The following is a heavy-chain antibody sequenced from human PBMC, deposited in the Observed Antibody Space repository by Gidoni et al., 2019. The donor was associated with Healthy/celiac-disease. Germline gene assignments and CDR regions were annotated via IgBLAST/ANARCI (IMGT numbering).Heavy chain of an antibody. CDR2: ISSSSSYI. CDR1: GFTFSSYS. D-gene: IGHD3-9*01. Sequence: EVQLVESGGGLVRPGGSLRLSCAASGFTFSSYSMNWVRQAPGKGLEWVSSISSSSSYIYYADSVKGRFTISRDNAKNSLYLQMNSLRAEDTAVYYWARVWEYYDILTGYLDYWGQGTLVTVSS. V-gene: IGHV3-21*01. J-gene: IGHJ4*02. CDR3: ARVWEYYDILTGYLDY.